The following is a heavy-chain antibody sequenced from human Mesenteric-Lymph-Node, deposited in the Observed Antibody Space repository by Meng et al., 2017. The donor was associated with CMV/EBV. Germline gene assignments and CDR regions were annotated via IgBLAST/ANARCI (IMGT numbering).Heavy chain of an antibody. CDR3: ARDKLGTGAFDI. Sequence: GESLKISCAASGFSFSNYWMDWVRQVPGKGLVWVSRINSDGSVTTYADSVKGRFIISRDNAKNTLYLQMNSLRAEDTAVYYCARDKLGTGAFDIWGQGTMVTVSS. D-gene: IGHD7-27*01. CDR2: INSDGSVT. J-gene: IGHJ3*02. CDR1: GFSFSNYW. V-gene: IGHV3-74*03.